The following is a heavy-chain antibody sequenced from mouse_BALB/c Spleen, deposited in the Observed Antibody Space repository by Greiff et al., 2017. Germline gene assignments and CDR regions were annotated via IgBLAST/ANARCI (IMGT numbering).Heavy chain of an antibody. CDR1: GYSITSGYY. V-gene: IGHV3-6*02. CDR3: ARGTPFEY. CDR2: ISYDGSN. Sequence: DVKLQESGPGLVKPSQSLSLTCSVTGYSITSGYYWNWIRQFPGNKLEWMGYISYDGSNNYNPSLKNRISITRDTSKNQFFLKLNSVTTEDTATYYCARGTPFEYWGQGATLTDSS. J-gene: IGHJ2*01.